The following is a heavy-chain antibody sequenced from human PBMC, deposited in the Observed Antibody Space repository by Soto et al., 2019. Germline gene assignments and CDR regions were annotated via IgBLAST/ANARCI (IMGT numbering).Heavy chain of an antibody. Sequence: GGSLRLSCAASGFTFSSYSMNWVRQAPGKGLEWVSSISSSSSYIYYADSVKGRFTISRDNAKNSLYLQMNSLRAEDTAVYYCARFPPEALAPPSPWGQGTLVTVSS. J-gene: IGHJ5*02. CDR3: ARFPPEALAPPSP. CDR1: GFTFSSYS. CDR2: ISSSSSYI. V-gene: IGHV3-21*01.